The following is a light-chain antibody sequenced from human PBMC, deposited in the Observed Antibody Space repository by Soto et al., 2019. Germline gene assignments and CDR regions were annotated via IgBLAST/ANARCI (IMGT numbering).Light chain of an antibody. Sequence: EIVMTQSPATLSVSPGERATLSCRASQSVGINLAWYQQKPGQAPSLFIYGASTRATGVPARFSGSGSGTEFTLTITTLQSADFAVYYCQQYHNWPPFTFGQGTKLEVK. CDR1: QSVGIN. V-gene: IGKV3-15*01. CDR2: GAS. CDR3: QQYHNWPPFT. J-gene: IGKJ2*01.